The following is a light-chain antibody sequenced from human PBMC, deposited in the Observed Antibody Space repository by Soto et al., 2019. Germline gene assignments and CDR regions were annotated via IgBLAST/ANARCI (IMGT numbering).Light chain of an antibody. Sequence: EIVLTQSPVTLSLSPGERATLSCRASQSVSSSLAWYQQKPGRSPRLLIYAASSRATGIPARFSGSGSGTDFTLTISSLEPEDFAVYYCQQRSNWPLYTFGQGTKLEIK. CDR1: QSVSSS. V-gene: IGKV3-11*01. CDR3: QQRSNWPLYT. CDR2: AAS. J-gene: IGKJ2*01.